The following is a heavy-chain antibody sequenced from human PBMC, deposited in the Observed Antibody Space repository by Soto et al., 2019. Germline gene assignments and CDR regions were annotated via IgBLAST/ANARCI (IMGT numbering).Heavy chain of an antibody. J-gene: IGHJ4*02. CDR3: ASARIATTVTTRYYFDY. V-gene: IGHV4-34*01. CDR1: GGSFSGYY. CDR2: INHSGST. D-gene: IGHD4-17*01. Sequence: PSETLSLTCAVYGGSFSGYYWSWIRQPPGKGLEWIGEINHSGSTNYNPSLKSRVTISVDTSKNQFSLKLSSVTAADTAVYCCASARIATTVTTRYYFDYWGQGTLVTVSS.